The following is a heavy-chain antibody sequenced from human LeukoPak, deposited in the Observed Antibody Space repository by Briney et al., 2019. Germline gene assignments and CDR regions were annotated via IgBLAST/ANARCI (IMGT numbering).Heavy chain of an antibody. V-gene: IGHV3-48*03. CDR3: ARAPPYCSGGSCYGGSDY. D-gene: IGHD2-15*01. CDR2: ISSSGSTI. J-gene: IGHJ4*02. Sequence: GGSLRLSCAASGFTFSSYEMNWVRQAPGKGLEWVSYISSSGSTIYYADSVKGRFTISRDNAKNSLYLQMNSQRAEDTAVYYCARAPPYCSGGSCYGGSDYWGQGTLVTVSS. CDR1: GFTFSSYE.